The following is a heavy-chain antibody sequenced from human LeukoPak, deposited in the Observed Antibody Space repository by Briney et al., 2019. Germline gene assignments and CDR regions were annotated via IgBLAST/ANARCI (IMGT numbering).Heavy chain of an antibody. D-gene: IGHD3-10*01. CDR3: ARARGDYGMDV. CDR2: IYHSGST. J-gene: IGHJ6*04. V-gene: IGHV4-30-2*01. CDR1: GGSISSGGYS. Sequence: SQTLSLTCAVSGGSISSGGYSWSWIRQPPGKGLEWIGYIYHSGSTYYNPSLKSRVTISVDTSKNQFSLKLSSVTAADTAVYYCARARGDYGMDVWGKGTTVTVSS.